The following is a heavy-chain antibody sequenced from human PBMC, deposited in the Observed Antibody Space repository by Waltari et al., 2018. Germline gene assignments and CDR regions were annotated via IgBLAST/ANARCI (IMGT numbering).Heavy chain of an antibody. Sequence: EVQLVESGGGLVQPGGSLRLSCVASGFSLSDYYMDWVRQAPGKGLEWVGRRRDKAHNNTTEYAASVKGRFTISRDDSERSLVLELNGLKTEDSAVYYCARRYGSGHHFDYWGQGALVTVSS. J-gene: IGHJ4*02. CDR3: ARRYGSGHHFDY. CDR1: GFSLSDYY. V-gene: IGHV3-72*01. CDR2: RRDKAHNNTT. D-gene: IGHD6-25*01.